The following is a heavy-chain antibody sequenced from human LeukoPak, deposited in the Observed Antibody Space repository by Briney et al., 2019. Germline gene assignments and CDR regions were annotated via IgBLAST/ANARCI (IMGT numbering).Heavy chain of an antibody. CDR1: GFTFSSYE. CDR2: ITSSSDYT. J-gene: IGHJ4*02. CDR3: ATNEPY. V-gene: IGHV3-21*01. D-gene: IGHD1-1*01. Sequence: GGSLRLSCAASGFTFSSYEMKWVRQAPGKGVEGGSSITSSSDYTYYADSVKGRFTISRDNAKDSLYLQMNSLRAEDTAVYYCATNEPYWGQGTLVTVSS.